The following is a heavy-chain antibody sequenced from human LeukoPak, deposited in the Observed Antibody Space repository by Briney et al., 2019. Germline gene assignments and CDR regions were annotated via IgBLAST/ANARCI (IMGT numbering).Heavy chain of an antibody. J-gene: IGHJ4*02. Sequence: GGSLRLSCAASGFTFSSHWMNWARQAPGKGLEWVANIKQDGSEKYYVDSVKGCFTISRDNAKNSLYLQMNSLRAEDTAVYYCARDHTVGQWPTHFDYWGQGTLVTVSS. CDR2: IKQDGSEK. V-gene: IGHV3-7*01. CDR3: ARDHTVGQWPTHFDY. CDR1: GFTFSSHW. D-gene: IGHD6-19*01.